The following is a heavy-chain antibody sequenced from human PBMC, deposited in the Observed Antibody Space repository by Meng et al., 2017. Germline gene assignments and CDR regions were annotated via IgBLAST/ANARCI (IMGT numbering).Heavy chain of an antibody. CDR3: ATDYYDLSGSYTFDY. J-gene: IGHJ4*02. CDR1: GYTLTELS. CDR2: FDPEDGET. V-gene: IGHV1-24*01. D-gene: IGHD1-26*01. Sequence: ASVKVSCKVSGYTLTELSMHWVRQAPGKGLEWMGGFDPEDGETIYAQKFRGRVTMTEDTSTDTAYMELSSLRSEDTAVYYCATDYYDLSGSYTFDYWGQGTLVTVSS.